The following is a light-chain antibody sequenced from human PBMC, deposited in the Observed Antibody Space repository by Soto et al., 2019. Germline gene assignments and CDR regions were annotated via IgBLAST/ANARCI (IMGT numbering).Light chain of an antibody. J-gene: IGKJ1*01. Sequence: DIQMTQSPSSLSASVGDRVNVTCRTSRSISRYLSWYQQKPGKAPKLLICKASSLESGVPSRFSGSGSGTEFTLTISSLQPDDFATYYCQQYNSYWTFGQGTKVDIK. CDR2: KAS. CDR3: QQYNSYWT. V-gene: IGKV1-5*03. CDR1: RSISRY.